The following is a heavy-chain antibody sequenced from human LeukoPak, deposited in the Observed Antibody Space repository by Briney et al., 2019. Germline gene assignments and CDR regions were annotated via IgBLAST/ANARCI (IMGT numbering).Heavy chain of an antibody. CDR1: GFTFTSHA. V-gene: IGHV3-23*01. J-gene: IGHJ4*02. D-gene: IGHD6-19*01. Sequence: GGSLRLSCTTSGFTFTSHAMTWARQAPGKGLEWVSSITGTGGDTYYAESVRGRFTISRDNSKNMLYLQMKSLRVDDMAIYYCATRAGVAVGGTVADYWGQGTLVTVSS. CDR2: ITGTGGDT. CDR3: ATRAGVAVGGTVADY.